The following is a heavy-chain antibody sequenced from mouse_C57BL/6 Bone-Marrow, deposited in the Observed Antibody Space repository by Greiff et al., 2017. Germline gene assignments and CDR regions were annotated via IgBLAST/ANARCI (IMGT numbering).Heavy chain of an antibody. CDR1: GYTFTSYW. D-gene: IGHD1-1*01. CDR2: IDPSDSYT. V-gene: IGHV1-50*01. J-gene: IGHJ4*01. CDR3: ARSIMTTVVATDAKAN. Sequence: QVQLQQPGAELVKPGASVKLSCKASGYTFTSYWMQWVKQRPGQGLEWIGEIDPSDSYTNYNQKFKGKATLTVDTSSSAAYMQLRSLTSEDSAVYYCARSIMTTVVATDAKANGDRGNSVTVTA.